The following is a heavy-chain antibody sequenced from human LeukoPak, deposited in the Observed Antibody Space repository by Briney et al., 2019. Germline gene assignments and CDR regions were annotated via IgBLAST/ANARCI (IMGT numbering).Heavy chain of an antibody. D-gene: IGHD2-2*01. CDR3: AREPNNVVTPAGFDY. V-gene: IGHV3-23*01. CDR2: ISSGADYT. J-gene: IGHJ4*02. CDR1: GFTFSTYA. Sequence: PGGSLRLSCAASGFTFSTYAMTWVRQAPGKGLECVSTISSGADYTYYADSVKGRFTISRDNSKSTLYLQMNSLRAEDTAVYYCAREPNNVVTPAGFDYWGQGALVTVS.